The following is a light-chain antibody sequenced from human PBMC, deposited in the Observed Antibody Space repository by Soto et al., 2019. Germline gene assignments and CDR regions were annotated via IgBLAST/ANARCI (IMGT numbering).Light chain of an antibody. J-gene: IGKJ1*01. CDR2: ESS. CDR3: QQRSNWPRT. V-gene: IGKV3-11*01. CDR1: QSIRSS. Sequence: IVLTQSPATLSLSPGERATLSCRASQSIRSSLAWFQQRPGQAPRLLIYESSNRATGIPARFSGSGSGTDFTLTISSLEPEDFALYYCQQRSNWPRTFGQGTRVEIK.